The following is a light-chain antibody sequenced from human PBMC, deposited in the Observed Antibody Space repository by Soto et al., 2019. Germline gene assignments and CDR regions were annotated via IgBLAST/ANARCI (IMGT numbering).Light chain of an antibody. Sequence: EIVLTQSPGTLSLSPGERATLSCRASQSVSSSYLAWYQQKPGQAPRLLIYGASSSATGIPDRFSGSGFGTEFTLTISRLEPEDFAVYYCQQYGSSPYTFGQGTKLEI. CDR3: QQYGSSPYT. CDR1: QSVSSSY. V-gene: IGKV3-20*01. J-gene: IGKJ2*01. CDR2: GAS.